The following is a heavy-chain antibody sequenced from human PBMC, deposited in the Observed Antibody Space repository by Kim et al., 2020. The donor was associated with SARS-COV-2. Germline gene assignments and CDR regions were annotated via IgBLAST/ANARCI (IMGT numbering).Heavy chain of an antibody. CDR1: GFTFSSYW. D-gene: IGHD3-10*01. CDR2: VNRDGSTT. Sequence: GGSLRLSCAASGFTFSSYWMHWVRQAPGKGLVWVSRVNRDGSTTNYADSVKGRFTISRDNAKNTLYLQMNSLRAEDTAVYYCARETPVRGEYYSDYWGQGILVTVSS. J-gene: IGHJ4*02. CDR3: ARETPVRGEYYSDY. V-gene: IGHV3-74*01.